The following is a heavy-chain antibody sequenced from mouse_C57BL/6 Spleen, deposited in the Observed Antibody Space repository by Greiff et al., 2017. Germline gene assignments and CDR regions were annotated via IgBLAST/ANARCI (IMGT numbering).Heavy chain of an antibody. D-gene: IGHD4-1*01. CDR2: IDPSDSET. CDR3: ARAGGTTWFAY. J-gene: IGHJ3*01. V-gene: IGHV1-52*01. Sequence: VQLQQPGAELVRPGSSVKLSCKASGYTFTSYWMHWVQQRPIQGLEWIGNIDPSDSETHYHQTFKDKSTLTVDKSSSTAYLQLSSLTSEDSAVYYCARAGGTTWFAYWGQGTLVTVSA. CDR1: GYTFTSYW.